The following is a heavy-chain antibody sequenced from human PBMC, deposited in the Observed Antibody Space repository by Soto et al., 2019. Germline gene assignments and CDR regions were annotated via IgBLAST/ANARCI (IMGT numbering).Heavy chain of an antibody. J-gene: IGHJ5*02. CDR1: GGSISSSSYY. D-gene: IGHD6-13*01. V-gene: IGHV4-39*01. Sequence: QLQLQESGPGLVKPSETLSLTCTVSGGSISSSSYYWGWIRQPPGKGLEWIGSIYYSGSTYYNPSLKSRVTISVDTSKNQFSLKLSSVTATDTAVYYCARSIAAAGTAWGQGTLVTVSS. CDR2: IYYSGST. CDR3: ARSIAAAGTA.